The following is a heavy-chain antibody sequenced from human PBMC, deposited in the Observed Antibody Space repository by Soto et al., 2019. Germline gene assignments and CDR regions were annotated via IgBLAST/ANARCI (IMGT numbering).Heavy chain of an antibody. Sequence: LILSCATSGFSFSSFEMIWVRQAPGKGLECISYISDSGSTMYYANSVKGRFTISRDISTNMVYLQMSSLTDEDTAVYYCARAREPEYSSAIFFDIWGQGALVTVSS. J-gene: IGHJ4*02. CDR1: GFSFSSFE. CDR2: ISDSGSTM. V-gene: IGHV3-48*03. D-gene: IGHD5-18*01. CDR3: ARAREPEYSSAIFFDI.